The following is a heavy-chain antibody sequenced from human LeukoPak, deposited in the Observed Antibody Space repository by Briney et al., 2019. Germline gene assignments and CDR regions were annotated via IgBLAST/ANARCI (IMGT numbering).Heavy chain of an antibody. CDR3: ARGYCSGGSCYWRAFDI. V-gene: IGHV1-8*01. D-gene: IGHD2-15*01. J-gene: IGHJ3*02. Sequence: ASVKVSCKASGYTFTSYDINWVRQATGQGLEWMGWMNPNSGNTGYAQKFQGRVTMTRNTSISTAYIELSSLRSEDTAVYYCARGYCSGGSCYWRAFDIWGQGTMVTVSS. CDR2: MNPNSGNT. CDR1: GYTFTSYD.